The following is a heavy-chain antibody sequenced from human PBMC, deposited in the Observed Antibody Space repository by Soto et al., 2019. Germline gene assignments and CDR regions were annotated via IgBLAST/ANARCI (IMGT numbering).Heavy chain of an antibody. CDR3: ARHQITMVRGVIGYMDV. CDR2: IYYSGST. D-gene: IGHD3-10*01. Sequence: SETLSLTCTVSGGSISSYYWSWIRQPPGKGLEWIGYIYYSGSTNYNPSLKSRVTISVDTSENQFSLKLSSVTAADTAVYYCARHQITMVRGVIGYMDVWGKGTTVTVSS. CDR1: GGSISSYY. V-gene: IGHV4-59*08. J-gene: IGHJ6*03.